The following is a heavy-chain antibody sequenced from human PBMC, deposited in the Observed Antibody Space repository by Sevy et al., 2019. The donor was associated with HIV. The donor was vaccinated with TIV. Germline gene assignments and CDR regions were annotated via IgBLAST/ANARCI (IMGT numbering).Heavy chain of an antibody. V-gene: IGHV1-2*06. J-gene: IGHJ3*02. CDR3: VRVDINAPRTLLSFDI. CDR2: IIPNSGVT. Sequence: ASVKVSCKTTGYIFSDYNMHWVRQAPGQGLEWMALIIPNSGVTISAHNFRGRVSVTRDTSMSTAYMELSGLTSDDTAVYYCVRVDINAPRTLLSFDIWGQGTMVTVSS. CDR1: GYIFSDYN. D-gene: IGHD3-3*01.